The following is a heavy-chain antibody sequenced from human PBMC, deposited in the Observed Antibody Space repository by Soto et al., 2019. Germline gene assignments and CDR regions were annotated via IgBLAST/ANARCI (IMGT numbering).Heavy chain of an antibody. D-gene: IGHD3-3*01. CDR2: ISGSGGST. V-gene: IGHV3-23*01. CDR3: AKDGRDYDFWSGYDPYYFDY. Sequence: PGGSLRLSCAASGFTFSSYAMSWVRQAPGKGLEWVSAISGSGGSTYYADSVKGRFTISRDNSKNTLYLQMNSLRAEDTAVYYCAKDGRDYDFWSGYDPYYFDYWGQGTLVTVSS. CDR1: GFTFSSYA. J-gene: IGHJ4*02.